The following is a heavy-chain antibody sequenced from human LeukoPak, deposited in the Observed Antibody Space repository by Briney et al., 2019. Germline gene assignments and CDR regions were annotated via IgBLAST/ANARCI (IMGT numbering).Heavy chain of an antibody. Sequence: GGSLRLSCAASGFTFSSYGMHWVRHAPGKGLEWVAFIRYDGSNKYYADSVKGRFTISRDNSKNTLYLQMNSLRAEDTAVYYCAKGGADCSSTSCYSNYYYYMDVWGKGTTVTISS. CDR3: AKGGADCSSTSCYSNYYYYMDV. CDR2: IRYDGSNK. J-gene: IGHJ6*03. CDR1: GFTFSSYG. V-gene: IGHV3-30*02. D-gene: IGHD2-2*01.